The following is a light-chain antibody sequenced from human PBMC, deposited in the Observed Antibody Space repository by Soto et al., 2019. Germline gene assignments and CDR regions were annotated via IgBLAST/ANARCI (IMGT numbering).Light chain of an antibody. J-gene: IGKJ1*01. CDR1: QSISSY. CDR2: AAS. CDR3: QQTYSTPWT. Sequence: DIQMTQSPSSLSASVGDRVTIACRASQSISSYLNWYQQKSGKAPKLLIYAASSLKSGVPSRFSGSGSGTEFTLTINSLQPEDFATIYCQQTYSTPWTFGQGTKVDIK. V-gene: IGKV1-39*01.